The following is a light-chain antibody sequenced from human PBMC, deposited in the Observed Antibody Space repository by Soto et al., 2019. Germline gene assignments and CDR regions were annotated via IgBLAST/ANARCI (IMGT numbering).Light chain of an antibody. J-gene: IGKJ1*01. V-gene: IGKV3-15*01. Sequence: ETVMTQSPATLSVSPGEGAVLSCRASQSVRSYLAWYQLRPGQAPRVLIYGTSIRASGIPGRFSGSGSGTAFTLTIDSLQSEDSATYYCQQYKDWPKTFGQGTKVEVK. CDR1: QSVRSY. CDR2: GTS. CDR3: QQYKDWPKT.